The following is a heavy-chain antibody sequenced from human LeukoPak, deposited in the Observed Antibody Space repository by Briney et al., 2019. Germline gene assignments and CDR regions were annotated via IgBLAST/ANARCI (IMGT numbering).Heavy chain of an antibody. D-gene: IGHD3-9*01. CDR3: ARAGNGILTGYFQNWYFDL. CDR2: IYYSGST. J-gene: IGHJ2*01. Sequence: SETLSLTCTVSGGSISSGDYYWSWIRQPPGKGLEWIGYIYYSGSTYYNPSLKSRVTISVDTSKNQFSLKLSSVTAADTAVYYCARAGNGILTGYFQNWYFDLWGRGTLFTVSS. CDR1: GGSISSGDYY. V-gene: IGHV4-30-4*01.